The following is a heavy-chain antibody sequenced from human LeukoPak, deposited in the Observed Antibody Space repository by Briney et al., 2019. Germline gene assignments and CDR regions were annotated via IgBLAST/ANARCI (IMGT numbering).Heavy chain of an antibody. D-gene: IGHD6-13*01. Sequence: GGSLRLSCAASGFTFSSYAMTWVRQAPGKGLEWVANIKQGGSDKYYVDSVRGRFAISRDNAKSSLFLQMNSLRAEDTAVYYCARDSGWFRFDYWGQGTLVTVSS. CDR2: IKQGGSDK. CDR1: GFTFSSYA. J-gene: IGHJ4*02. V-gene: IGHV3-7*03. CDR3: ARDSGWFRFDY.